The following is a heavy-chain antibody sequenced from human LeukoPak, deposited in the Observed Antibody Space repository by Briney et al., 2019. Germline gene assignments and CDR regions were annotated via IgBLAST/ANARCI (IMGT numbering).Heavy chain of an antibody. Sequence: ASVKVSCKASGYTFTGYYMHRVRQAPGQGLEWMGWINPNSGGTNYAQKFQGRVTMTRDTSISTAYMELSRLRSDDTAVYYCAREMDYGSGSYRNYNNWFDPWGQGTLVTVSS. CDR1: GYTFTGYY. CDR2: INPNSGGT. J-gene: IGHJ5*02. D-gene: IGHD3-10*01. V-gene: IGHV1-2*02. CDR3: AREMDYGSGSYRNYNNWFDP.